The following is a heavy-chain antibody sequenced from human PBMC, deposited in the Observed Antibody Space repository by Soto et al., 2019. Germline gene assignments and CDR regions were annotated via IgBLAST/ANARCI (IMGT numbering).Heavy chain of an antibody. V-gene: IGHV2-5*02. CDR3: AHTSRSDPSSSSKQRLYWFDP. CDR1: GFSLSTSGVG. CDR2: IYWDDDK. Sequence: QITLKESGPTLVKPTQTLTLTCTFSGFSLSTSGVGVGWIRQPPGKALEWLALIYWDDDKRYSPSLKSRLTITKDTSKNQVVLTMTTMDPVDTATYYCAHTSRSDPSSSSKQRLYWFDPWGQGTLVTVSS. D-gene: IGHD6-6*01. J-gene: IGHJ5*02.